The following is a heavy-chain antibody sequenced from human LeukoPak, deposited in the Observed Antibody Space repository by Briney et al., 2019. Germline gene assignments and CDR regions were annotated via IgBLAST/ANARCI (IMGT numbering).Heavy chain of an antibody. CDR1: GGSFSGYY. CDR2: INHSGST. CDR3: ASSLTPVAATFDY. D-gene: IGHD2-15*01. V-gene: IGHV4-34*01. Sequence: SETLSLTCAVYGGSFSGYYWSWIRQPPGKGLEWIGEINHSGSTNYNPSLKSRVTISVDTSKNQFSLKLSSVTAADTAVYYCASSLTPVAATFDYWGQGTLVTVSS. J-gene: IGHJ4*02.